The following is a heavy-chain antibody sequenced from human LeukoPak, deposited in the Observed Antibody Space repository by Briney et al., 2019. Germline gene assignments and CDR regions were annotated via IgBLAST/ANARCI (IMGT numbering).Heavy chain of an antibody. CDR1: GDSISSGSYY. D-gene: IGHD3-10*01. J-gene: IGHJ4*02. V-gene: IGHV4-61*02. CDR2: IYTSGST. Sequence: SETLSLTCTVSGDSISSGSYYWSWIRQPAGKGLEWIGRIYTSGSTNYHPSLKSRVTISIDTSKNQFSLKLTSVTAADTAVHYCARWASVRFDYWGQGTLVTVSS. CDR3: ARWASVRFDY.